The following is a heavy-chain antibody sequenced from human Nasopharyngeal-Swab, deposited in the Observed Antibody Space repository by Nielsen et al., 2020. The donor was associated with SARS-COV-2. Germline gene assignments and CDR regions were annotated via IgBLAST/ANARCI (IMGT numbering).Heavy chain of an antibody. Sequence: GGSLRLSCAASGFTFSSYSMNWVRQAPGKGLEWVSYISSSSSTIYYADSVKGRFTISRDNAKNLLYLQMNSLRDEDTAVYYCARGGRWDDSTEWDYYYYGMDVWGQGTTVTVSS. CDR2: ISSSSSTI. CDR1: GFTFSSYS. CDR3: ARGGRWDDSTEWDYYYYGMDV. J-gene: IGHJ6*02. V-gene: IGHV3-48*02. D-gene: IGHD3-22*01.